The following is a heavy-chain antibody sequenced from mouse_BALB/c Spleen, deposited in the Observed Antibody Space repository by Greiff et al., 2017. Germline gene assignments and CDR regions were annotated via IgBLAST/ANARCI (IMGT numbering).Heavy chain of an antibody. CDR1: GYSFTGYY. CDR2: ISCYNGAT. CDR3: ARAGRIYDGYYVGWFAY. D-gene: IGHD2-3*01. V-gene: IGHV1S34*01. Sequence: LVKTGASVKISCKASGYSFTGYYMHWVKQSHGKSLEWIGYISCYNGATSYNQKFKGKATFTVDTSSSTAYMQFNSLTSEDSAVYYCARAGRIYDGYYVGWFAYWGQGTLVTVSA. J-gene: IGHJ3*01.